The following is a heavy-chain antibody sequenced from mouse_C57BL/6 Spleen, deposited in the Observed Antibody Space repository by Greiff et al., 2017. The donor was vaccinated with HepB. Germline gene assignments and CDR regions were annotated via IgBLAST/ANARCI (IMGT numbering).Heavy chain of an antibody. CDR1: GYSITSGYY. D-gene: IGHD1-1*01. V-gene: IGHV3-6*01. CDR2: ISYDGSN. J-gene: IGHJ2*01. Sequence: VQLKESGPGLVKPSQSLSLTCSVTGYSITSGYYWNWIRQFPGNKLEWMSYISYDGSNNYNPSLKNRISITRDTSKSQFFLKLNSVTTEDTATYYCAREGDYYGYWGQGTTLTVSS. CDR3: AREGDYYGY.